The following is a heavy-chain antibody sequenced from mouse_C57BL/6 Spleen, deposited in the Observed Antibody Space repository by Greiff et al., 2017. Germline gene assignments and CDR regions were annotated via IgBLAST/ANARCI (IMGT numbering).Heavy chain of an antibody. V-gene: IGHV2-5*01. Sequence: QVHVKQSGPGLVQPSQSLSITCTVSGFSLTSYGVHWVRQSPGKGLEWLGVIWRGGSTDYNAAFMSRLSITKDNSKSQVFFKMNSLQADDTAIYYCAKKIIYDYDDAMDYWGQGTSVTVSS. D-gene: IGHD2-4*01. CDR1: GFSLTSYG. CDR3: AKKIIYDYDDAMDY. CDR2: IWRGGST. J-gene: IGHJ4*01.